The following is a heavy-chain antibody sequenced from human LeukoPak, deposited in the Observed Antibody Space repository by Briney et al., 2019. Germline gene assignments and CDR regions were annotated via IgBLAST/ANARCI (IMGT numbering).Heavy chain of an antibody. CDR1: GYSISSGYY. J-gene: IGHJ4*02. CDR2: IYHSGST. D-gene: IGHD3-22*01. CDR3: ARMSLVVVITVFDY. Sequence: SETLSLTCAVSGYSISSGYYWGWIRQPPGKGLEWIGSIYHSGSTYYNPSLKSRVTISVDTSKNQFSLKLSSVTAADTAVYYCARMSLVVVITVFDYWGQETRVTVSS. V-gene: IGHV4-38-2*01.